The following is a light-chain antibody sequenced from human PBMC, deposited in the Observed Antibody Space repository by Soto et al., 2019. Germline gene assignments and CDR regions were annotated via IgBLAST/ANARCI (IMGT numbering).Light chain of an antibody. Sequence: QSALTQPRSVSGSPGQSVAISCTGTSSNFVGDRYVAWYQKHPGKAPRLVIFDVNKRPSGVPDRFSGSKSGNTASLTISGLQAQDEAAYYCCSYIGHYLYVFGTGTKVTV. CDR3: CSYIGHYLYV. CDR2: DVN. J-gene: IGLJ1*01. V-gene: IGLV2-11*01. CDR1: SSNFVGDRY.